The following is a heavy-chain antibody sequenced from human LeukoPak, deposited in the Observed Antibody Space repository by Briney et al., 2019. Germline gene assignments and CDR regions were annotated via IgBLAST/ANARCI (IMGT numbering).Heavy chain of an antibody. D-gene: IGHD3-22*01. CDR3: ATDRDDSSGYYSGLYRSTFDY. V-gene: IGHV1-69*13. J-gene: IGHJ4*02. Sequence: GASVKVSCKASGGTFSSYAISWVRQAPGQGLEWMGGIIPIFGTANYAQKFQGRVTITADESTSTAYMELSSLRSEDTAVYYCATDRDDSSGYYSGLYRSTFDYWGQGTLVTVSS. CDR1: GGTFSSYA. CDR2: IIPIFGTA.